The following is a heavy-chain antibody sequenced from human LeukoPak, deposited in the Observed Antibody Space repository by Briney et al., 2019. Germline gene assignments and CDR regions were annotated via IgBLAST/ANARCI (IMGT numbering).Heavy chain of an antibody. J-gene: IGHJ4*01. CDR2: ISYDGSNK. D-gene: IGHD7-27*01. Sequence: GRSLRLSCAASGFTFSSYAMHWVRQAPGKGLEWVAVISYDGSNKYYADSVKGRFTISRDNSKNTLYLQMNSLRAEDTAVYYCVAPSTVPSNWETLEYWGHGTLVTVSS. CDR3: VAPSTVPSNWETLEY. V-gene: IGHV3-30-3*01. CDR1: GFTFSSYA.